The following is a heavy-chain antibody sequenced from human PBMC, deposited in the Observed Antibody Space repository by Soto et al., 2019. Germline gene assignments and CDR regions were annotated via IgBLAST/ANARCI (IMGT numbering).Heavy chain of an antibody. D-gene: IGHD2-15*01. CDR1: GFIFSDHY. V-gene: IGHV3-72*01. J-gene: IGHJ6*02. Sequence: EVQLVASGGGLVQPGGSLRLSCAASGFIFSDHYMDWVRQAPGKGLEWLCRFKNKANSYTTDYAASVKGRFTVSRDDSKSSLYLQMNSLKATDTAVYYCTSGVSATRASGPDVWGQGTTVTVSS. CDR3: TSGVSATRASGPDV. CDR2: FKNKANSYTT.